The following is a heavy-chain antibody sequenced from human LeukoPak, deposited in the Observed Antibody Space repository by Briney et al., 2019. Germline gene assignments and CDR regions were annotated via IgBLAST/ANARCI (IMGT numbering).Heavy chain of an antibody. CDR3: ARDQEDFGGLRGY. Sequence: GGSLRLSCAASGFTFSQYWMSWVRQAPGKGLEWVANIKKDGSEKYYVDSVKGRFTISRDNAKNSLYLQLNSLTVEDTAVYYCARDQEDFGGLRGYWGQGTLVTVSS. CDR1: GFTFSQYW. D-gene: IGHD3-10*01. CDR2: IKKDGSEK. V-gene: IGHV3-7*01. J-gene: IGHJ4*02.